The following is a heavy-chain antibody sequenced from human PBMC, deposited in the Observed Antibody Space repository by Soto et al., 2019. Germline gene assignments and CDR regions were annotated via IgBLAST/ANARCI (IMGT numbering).Heavy chain of an antibody. V-gene: IGHV3-11*01. D-gene: IGHD3-22*01. J-gene: IGHJ6*02. CDR1: GFTFSDYY. Sequence: QVQLVESGGGLVKPGGSLRLSCAASGFTFSDYYMSWIRQAPGKGLEWVSYISSSGSTIYYADSVKGRFTISRDNAKKSLYLQMNSLRAEDTAVYYCARLDGNSYDSSGYYYYYYGMDVWGQGTTVTVSS. CDR3: ARLDGNSYDSSGYYYYYYGMDV. CDR2: ISSSGSTI.